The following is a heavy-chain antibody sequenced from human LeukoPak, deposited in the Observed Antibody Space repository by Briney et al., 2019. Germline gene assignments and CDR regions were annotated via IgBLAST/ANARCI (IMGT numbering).Heavy chain of an antibody. Sequence: GVSLTLSCAASGFTFRNYAMSWVRPAPWKGLARVSVTSGSASTTDHAHPAIHRCTISSGNSKNTLYSQLDSLRADDTAVYFCAKGLWGAYYYGMDVWGQGTTVTVYS. CDR3: AKGLWGAYYYGMDV. CDR1: GFTFRNYA. J-gene: IGHJ6*02. V-gene: IGHV3-23*01. CDR2: TSGSASTT. D-gene: IGHD3-16*01.